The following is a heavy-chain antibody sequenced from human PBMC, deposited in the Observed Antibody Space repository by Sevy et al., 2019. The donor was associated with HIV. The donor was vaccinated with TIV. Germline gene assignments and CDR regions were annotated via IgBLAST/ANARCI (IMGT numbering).Heavy chain of an antibody. D-gene: IGHD5-12*01. Sequence: GESLKISCKGSGYSFTSYWISWVRQMPGKGLEWMGRIDLSDSYTNYSPSFQGHVTISDDKSISTAYRQGSSLKASDTAMYYCARVRRWLQLGVDGFDIWGQGTMVTVSS. J-gene: IGHJ3*02. CDR2: IDLSDSYT. CDR1: GYSFTSYW. V-gene: IGHV5-10-1*01. CDR3: ARVRRWLQLGVDGFDI.